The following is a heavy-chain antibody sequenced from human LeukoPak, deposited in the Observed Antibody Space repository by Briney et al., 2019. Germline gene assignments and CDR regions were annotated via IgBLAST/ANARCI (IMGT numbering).Heavy chain of an antibody. CDR3: ARGGWAPNDY. V-gene: IGHV3-21*01. CDR1: GFSFSSYS. CDR2: ISSSSNYI. Sequence: GGSLRLSCAASGFSFSSYSMKWVRQAPGKGLEWVSSISSSSNYIYYADSVKGRFTISRDNAKNSLYLQMNSLRAEDTAVYYCARGGWAPNDYWGQGTLVTVSS. J-gene: IGHJ4*02. D-gene: IGHD1-26*01.